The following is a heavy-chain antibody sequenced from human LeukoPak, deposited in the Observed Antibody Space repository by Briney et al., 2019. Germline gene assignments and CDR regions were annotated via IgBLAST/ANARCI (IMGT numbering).Heavy chain of an antibody. CDR1: GGSISSSSYY. CDR3: AGPNDAYDF. Sequence: SETLSLTCTVSGGSISSSSYYWGWIRQPPGKGLEWIGEINHSGSTNYNPSLKSRVTISVDTSKNQFSLKLSSVTAADTAVYYCAGPNDAYDFWGQGTMVTVSS. J-gene: IGHJ3*01. CDR2: INHSGST. V-gene: IGHV4-39*07.